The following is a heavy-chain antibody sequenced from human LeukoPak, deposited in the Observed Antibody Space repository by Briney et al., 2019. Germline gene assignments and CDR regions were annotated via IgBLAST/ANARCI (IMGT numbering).Heavy chain of an antibody. CDR3: ARVSLDLTWDY. D-gene: IGHD2/OR15-2a*01. V-gene: IGHV3-53*01. CDR1: GFTVSSNY. J-gene: IGHJ4*02. CDR2: IYSGGST. Sequence: PGGSLRLSCAASGFTVSSNYMSWVRQAPGKGLEWVSVIYSGGSTYYADSVKGRFTISRDNSKNTLYLQMNSLRAEDTAVYYCARVSLDLTWDYWGQGTLVTVSS.